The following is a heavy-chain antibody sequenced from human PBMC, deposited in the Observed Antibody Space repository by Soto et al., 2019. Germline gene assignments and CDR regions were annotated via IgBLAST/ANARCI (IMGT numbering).Heavy chain of an antibody. J-gene: IGHJ4*02. V-gene: IGHV3-7*01. Sequence: GGSLRLSCAASGFTFSSYWMSWVRQAPGKGLEWVANIKQDGSEKYYVDSVKGRFTISRDNAKNSLYLQMNSLRAEDTAVYYCARGGIGGVIVIPADYWGQGTLVTVSS. D-gene: IGHD3-16*02. CDR2: IKQDGSEK. CDR3: ARGGIGGVIVIPADY. CDR1: GFTFSSYW.